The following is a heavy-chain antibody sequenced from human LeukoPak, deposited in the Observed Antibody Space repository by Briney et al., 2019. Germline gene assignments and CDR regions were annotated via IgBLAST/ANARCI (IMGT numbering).Heavy chain of an antibody. J-gene: IGHJ4*02. Sequence: PSETLSLTCTVSGGSISSGSYYWSWIRQPAGKGLEWIGRIYTSGSTNYNPSLKSRVTISVDTSKNQFSLKLSSVTAADTAVYYCARASRQWSGELLFFDYWGQGTLVTVSS. CDR1: GGSISSGSYY. CDR3: ARASRQWSGELLFFDY. V-gene: IGHV4-61*02. CDR2: IYTSGST. D-gene: IGHD3-10*01.